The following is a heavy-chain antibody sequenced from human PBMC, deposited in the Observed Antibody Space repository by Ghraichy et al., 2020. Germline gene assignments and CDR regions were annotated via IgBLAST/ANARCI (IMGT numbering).Heavy chain of an antibody. CDR3: ARDYYGSGRFDP. CDR1: GGSVSSYY. J-gene: IGHJ5*02. CDR2: IYYSGST. Sequence: SETLSLTCTGSGGSVSSYYWSWIRQPHGKGLECIGYIYYSGSTNYNPSLKSRVTISVDTSKNQFGLKLSSVTAADTAVYYCARDYYGSGRFDPWGQGTLV. V-gene: IGHV4-59*02. D-gene: IGHD3-10*01.